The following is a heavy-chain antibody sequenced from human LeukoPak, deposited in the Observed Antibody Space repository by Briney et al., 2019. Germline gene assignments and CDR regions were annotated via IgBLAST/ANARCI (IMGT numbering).Heavy chain of an antibody. CDR2: IYYNGNT. D-gene: IGHD1-26*01. CDR3: ARGGSYGVY. V-gene: IGHV4-61*05. CDR1: GGSISSSSYY. Sequence: PSETLSLTCTVSGGSISSSSYYWGWIRQPPGKGLEWIGNIYYNGNTNYNPSLKSRVTISVDTSKNQFSLNMRSVNAADTAVYYCARGGSYGVYWGQGTLVTVSS. J-gene: IGHJ4*02.